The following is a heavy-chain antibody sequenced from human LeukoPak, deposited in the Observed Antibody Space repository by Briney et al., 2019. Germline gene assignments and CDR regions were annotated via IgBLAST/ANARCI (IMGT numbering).Heavy chain of an antibody. CDR2: ISAYNGNT. Sequence: ASVKVSCKASGYTFTSYGISWVRQAPGQGLEWMGWISAYNGNTNYAQKLQGRVTMTTDTSTSTAYMELRSLRSDDTAAYYCARGGIAAAHRLRFDPWGQGTLVTVSS. V-gene: IGHV1-18*01. D-gene: IGHD6-13*01. CDR3: ARGGIAAAHRLRFDP. J-gene: IGHJ5*02. CDR1: GYTFTSYG.